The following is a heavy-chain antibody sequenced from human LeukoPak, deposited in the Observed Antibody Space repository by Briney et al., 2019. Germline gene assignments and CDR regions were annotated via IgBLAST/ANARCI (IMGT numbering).Heavy chain of an antibody. Sequence: SETLSLTCTVSGGSISSHYWSWIRQPPGKGLGWIGYIYYSGSTNYNPSLKSRVTISVDTSKNQFSLKLSSVTAADTAVYYCARAIQLWSHFDYWGQGTLVTVSS. D-gene: IGHD5-18*01. CDR3: ARAIQLWSHFDY. J-gene: IGHJ4*02. CDR1: GGSISSHY. CDR2: IYYSGST. V-gene: IGHV4-59*11.